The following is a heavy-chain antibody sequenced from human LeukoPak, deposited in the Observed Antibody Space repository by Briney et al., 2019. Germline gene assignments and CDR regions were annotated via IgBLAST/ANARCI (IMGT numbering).Heavy chain of an antibody. CDR1: GFTFDDYA. CDR3: AKDISFGSGYDSRYYYYYYGMDV. Sequence: PGGSLRLSCAASGFTFDDYAMHWVRQAPEKGLEWVSGISWNSGSIGYADSVKGRFTISRDNAKNSLYLQMNSLRAEDTALYYCAKDISFGSGYDSRYYYYYYGMDVWGQGTTVTVSS. D-gene: IGHD5-12*01. V-gene: IGHV3-9*01. CDR2: ISWNSGSI. J-gene: IGHJ6*02.